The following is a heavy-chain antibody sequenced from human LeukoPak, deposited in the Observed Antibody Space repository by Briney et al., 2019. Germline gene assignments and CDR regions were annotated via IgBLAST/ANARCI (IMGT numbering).Heavy chain of an antibody. CDR3: AKTLYSGGEFDY. CDR2: ISGRGGIT. Sequence: PGGSLRLSCAASGFAFSSYGMSWVRQAPGKGLEWVSGISGRGGITYYADSVKGRFTISRDNSKNTLYLQMNSLRAEDTAVYYCAKTLYSGGEFDYWGQGTLVTVSS. CDR1: GFAFSSYG. J-gene: IGHJ4*02. V-gene: IGHV3-23*01. D-gene: IGHD6-19*01.